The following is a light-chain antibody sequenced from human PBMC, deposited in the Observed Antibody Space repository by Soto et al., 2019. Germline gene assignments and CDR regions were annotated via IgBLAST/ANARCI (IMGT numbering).Light chain of an antibody. V-gene: IGKV2-30*01. CDR1: QSIVYSDGQAY. CDR2: RAS. CDR3: MQGTRWPPT. J-gene: IGKJ1*01. Sequence: DVVMTQSPLSLPVTLGQPASISCRSSQSIVYSDGQAYLSWFQQRQGQSPRRLIYRASNRDSGVPDRFSGSGSGTDFTLQIDRVEAEDVGIYYCMQGTRWPPTFGRGTRVEIK.